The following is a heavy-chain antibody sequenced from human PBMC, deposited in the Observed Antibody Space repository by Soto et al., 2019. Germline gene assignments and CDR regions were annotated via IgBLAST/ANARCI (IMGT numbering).Heavy chain of an antibody. CDR2: IRSKTHSYAT. V-gene: IGHV3-73*02. J-gene: IGHJ4*02. CDR3: TRSGESNAFGY. CDR1: GFTLSGSA. D-gene: IGHD6-25*01. Sequence: EVQLVESGGGLVQPGESLKLSCAASGFTLSGSAVHWVRQASGKGLEWVCRIRSKTHSYATEYIASVKGRFTMSRDDTNNTTYLQMKSLKTDDTTLYYCTRSGESNAFGYWGLGTLVTVSS.